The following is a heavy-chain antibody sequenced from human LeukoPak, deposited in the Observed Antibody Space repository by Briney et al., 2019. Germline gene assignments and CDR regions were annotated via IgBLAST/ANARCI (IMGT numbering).Heavy chain of an antibody. Sequence: SETLSLTCAVYGGSFSGYYWSWIRQPPGKGLEWIGETNHSGSTNYNPSLKSRVTISVDTSKNQFSLKLSSVTAADTAVYYCARGRGSYYDFWSGYDYWGQGTLVTVSS. D-gene: IGHD3-3*01. CDR1: GGSFSGYY. CDR2: TNHSGST. V-gene: IGHV4-34*01. J-gene: IGHJ4*02. CDR3: ARGRGSYYDFWSGYDY.